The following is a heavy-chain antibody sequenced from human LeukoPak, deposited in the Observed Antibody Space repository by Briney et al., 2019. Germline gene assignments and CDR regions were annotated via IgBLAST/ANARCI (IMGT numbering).Heavy chain of an antibody. V-gene: IGHV4-61*02. J-gene: IGHJ4*02. CDR2: IYTSGST. D-gene: IGHD1-26*01. Sequence: SETLSLTCTVSGGSISSSSYYWSWIRQPAGKGLEWIGRIYTSGSTNYNPSLKSRVTMSVDTSKNQFSLKLSSVTAADTAVYYCARDRGATGFDYWGQGTLVTVSS. CDR1: GGSISSSSYY. CDR3: ARDRGATGFDY.